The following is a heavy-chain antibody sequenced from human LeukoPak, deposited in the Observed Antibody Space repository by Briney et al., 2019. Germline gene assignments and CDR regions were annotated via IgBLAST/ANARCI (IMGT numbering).Heavy chain of an antibody. V-gene: IGHV1-8*01. J-gene: IGHJ4*02. CDR3: ARGPSPIWRSRDYYFDY. Sequence: ASVKVSCKASGYTFTSYDINWVRQATGQGLEWMGWMNPNSGNTGYAQKFQGRVTMTRNTSISTAYMELSSLRSEDTAVYYCARGPSPIWRSRDYYFDYWGQGTLVTVSS. CDR1: GYTFTSYD. D-gene: IGHD1-26*01. CDR2: MNPNSGNT.